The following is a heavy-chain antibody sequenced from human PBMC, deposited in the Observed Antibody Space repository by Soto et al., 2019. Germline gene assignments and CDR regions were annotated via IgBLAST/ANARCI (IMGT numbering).Heavy chain of an antibody. CDR2: ISGSGGRT. D-gene: IGHD3-3*01. J-gene: IGHJ3*02. CDR1: GFIFGNYA. Sequence: EVQLLESGGGLVQSGGSVRLSCAASGFIFGNYAMNWVRQAPGKGLEWVSGISGSGGRTWYTDSVKGRFTMSRDNSNNMVYLQMNSLRAEYTAVDYCAKDWREWMLRSLEAFDIWGQGTMVTVSS. CDR3: AKDWREWMLRSLEAFDI. V-gene: IGHV3-23*01.